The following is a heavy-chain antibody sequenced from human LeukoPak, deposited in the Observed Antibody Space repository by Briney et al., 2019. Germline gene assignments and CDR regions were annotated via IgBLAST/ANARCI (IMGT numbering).Heavy chain of an antibody. J-gene: IGHJ4*02. CDR2: ISSSSSYI. V-gene: IGHV3-21*01. CDR3: ARDSHSGSSNFDY. CDR1: GFTFSSYS. Sequence: GGSLRLSCAASGFTFSSYSMNWVRQAPGKGLEWVSSISSSSSYIYYADSVKGRFTISRDNAKNSLYLQMNGLRAEDTAVYYCARDSHSGSSNFDYWGQGTLVTVSS. D-gene: IGHD1-26*01.